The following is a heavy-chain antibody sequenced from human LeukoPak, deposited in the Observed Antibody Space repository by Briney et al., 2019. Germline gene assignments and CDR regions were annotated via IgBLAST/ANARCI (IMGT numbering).Heavy chain of an antibody. J-gene: IGHJ6*04. Sequence: SGTLSLTCAVSGGSLSSSNWWSWVRQPPGKGLEWIGEIYHSGSTNYNPSLKRRVTISVDKSKNQFSLKLSSVTAADTAVYYCARLRKDGPSPYYYYGMDVWGKGTTVTVSS. CDR2: IYHSGST. CDR1: GGSLSSSNW. V-gene: IGHV4-4*02. CDR3: ARLRKDGPSPYYYYGMDV. D-gene: IGHD4-17*01.